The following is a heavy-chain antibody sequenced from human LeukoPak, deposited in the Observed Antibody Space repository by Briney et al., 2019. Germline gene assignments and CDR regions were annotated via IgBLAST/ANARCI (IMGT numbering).Heavy chain of an antibody. Sequence: PSETLSLTCAVYGGSFSGYYWSWIRQPPGKGLEWIGYIYYSGSTNYNPSLKSRVTISVDTSKNQFSLKLSSVTAADTAVYYCARDRYSSSSGLDYWGQGTLVTVSS. CDR2: IYYSGST. CDR3: ARDRYSSSSGLDY. CDR1: GGSFSGYY. D-gene: IGHD6-6*01. V-gene: IGHV4-59*01. J-gene: IGHJ4*02.